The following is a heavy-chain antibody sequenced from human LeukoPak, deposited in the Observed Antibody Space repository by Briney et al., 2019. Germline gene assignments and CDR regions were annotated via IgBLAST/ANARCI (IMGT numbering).Heavy chain of an antibody. D-gene: IGHD3-10*01. J-gene: IGHJ5*02. CDR1: GFTFSDYY. CDR3: AREEERKNPDGSGSPQGGWFDP. V-gene: IGHV3-11*05. CDR2: ISSSSSYT. Sequence: PGGSLRLSCAASGFTFSDYYMSWIRQAPGKGLEGVSYISSSSSYTNYADSVKGRFTISRDNAKNSLYLQMNSLRAEDTAVYYCAREEERKNPDGSGSPQGGWFDPWGQGTLVTVSS.